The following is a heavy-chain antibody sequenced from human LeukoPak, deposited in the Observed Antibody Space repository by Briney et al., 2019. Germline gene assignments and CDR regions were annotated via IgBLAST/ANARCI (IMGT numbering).Heavy chain of an antibody. D-gene: IGHD2-2*01. Sequence: GASVKVSCKASGYTFTGYYMHWVRQAPGQGLEWMGWINPNSGGTNYAQKFQGRVTMTRDTSISTAYMELSRLRSDDTAVYYCARALARDIVVVPAALDYWAQGTLVTVSS. J-gene: IGHJ4*02. V-gene: IGHV1-2*02. CDR3: ARALARDIVVVPAALDY. CDR2: INPNSGGT. CDR1: GYTFTGYY.